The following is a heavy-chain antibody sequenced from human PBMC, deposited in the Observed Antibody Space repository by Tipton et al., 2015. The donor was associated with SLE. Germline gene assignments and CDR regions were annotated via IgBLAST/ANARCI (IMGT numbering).Heavy chain of an antibody. V-gene: IGHV3-21*04. CDR2: ISSSSSYI. CDR3: ARRRGYCSGGSCPYYFDY. D-gene: IGHD2-15*01. Sequence: SLRLSCAASGFTFSSYSMNWVRQAPGKGLEWVSSISSSSSYIYYADSVKGRFTISRDNAKNSLYLQMNSLRAEDTAVYYCARRRGYCSGGSCPYYFDYWGQGTLVTVSS. J-gene: IGHJ4*02. CDR1: GFTFSSYS.